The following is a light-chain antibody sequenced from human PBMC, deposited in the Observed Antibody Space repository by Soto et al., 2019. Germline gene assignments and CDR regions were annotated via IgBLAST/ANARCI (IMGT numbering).Light chain of an antibody. V-gene: IGKV1-17*01. CDR1: RDIRDF. Sequence: EIQMTHSPSSLSGSVGDRVTITCQASRDIRDFLNWYQQKPGKAPKLLIYAASTLQSGVPSRFSGSGSGTEFTLTISSLQPEDFATYSCQQLNSYPLTFGGGTKVDIK. CDR3: QQLNSYPLT. CDR2: AAS. J-gene: IGKJ4*01.